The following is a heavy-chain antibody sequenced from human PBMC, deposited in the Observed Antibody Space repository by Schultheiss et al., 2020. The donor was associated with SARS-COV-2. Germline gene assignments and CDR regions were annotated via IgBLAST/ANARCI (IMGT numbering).Heavy chain of an antibody. V-gene: IGHV3-33*01. CDR2: IWYDGSSE. J-gene: IGHJ3*02. D-gene: IGHD3-16*01. CDR1: GFNVNSCG. Sequence: GESLKISCVASGFNVNSCGMHWVRQAPGKGLEWVAVIWYDGSSEFYADSVKGRFTISRDSSNNMLHLQMNSLRGEDTAVYYCARGALGGEGAFDIWGQGTMVTVSS. CDR3: ARGALGGEGAFDI.